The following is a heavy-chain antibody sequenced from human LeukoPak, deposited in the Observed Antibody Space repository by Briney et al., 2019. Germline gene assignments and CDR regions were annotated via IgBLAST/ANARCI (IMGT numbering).Heavy chain of an antibody. CDR1: GGSLSAYY. D-gene: IGHD3-3*01. Sequence: SETLSLTCAVYGGSLSAYYWSWIRQPPGKGLEWIGYIYYSGSTNYNPSLKSRVTISVDTSKNQFSLKLSSVTAADTAVYYCARMDLDYYYYMDVWGKGTTVTISS. CDR3: ARMDLDYYYYMDV. V-gene: IGHV4-59*01. CDR2: IYYSGST. J-gene: IGHJ6*03.